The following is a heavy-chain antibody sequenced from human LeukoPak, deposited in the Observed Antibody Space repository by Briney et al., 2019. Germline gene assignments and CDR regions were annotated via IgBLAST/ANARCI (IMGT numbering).Heavy chain of an antibody. J-gene: IGHJ4*02. CDR1: GFTFSTYA. D-gene: IGHD4-17*01. CDR3: AKLDYGDHLRDY. CDR2: IRYDGRDK. Sequence: GVSLRLSCAASGFTFSTYAMHWVRQAPGKGLEWVAFIRYDGRDKNYADSVKGRFTISRDNSNNTVYLQMKSLRGEDTAVYFCAKLDYGDHLRDYWGQGTLVTVSS. V-gene: IGHV3-30*02.